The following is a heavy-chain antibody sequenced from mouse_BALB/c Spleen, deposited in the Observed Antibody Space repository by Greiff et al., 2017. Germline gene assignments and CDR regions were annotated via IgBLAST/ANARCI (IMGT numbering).Heavy chain of an antibody. V-gene: IGHV6-6*02. CDR3: TRSLTWFAY. CDR1: GFTFSNYW. Sequence: EVMLVESGGGLVQPGGSMKLSCVASGFTFSNYWMNWVRQSPEKGLEWVAEIRLKSNNYATHYAESVKGRFTISRDDSKSSVYLQMNNLRAEDTGIYYCTRSLTWFAYWGQGTLVTVSA. J-gene: IGHJ3*01. CDR2: IRLKSNNYAT. D-gene: IGHD1-2*01.